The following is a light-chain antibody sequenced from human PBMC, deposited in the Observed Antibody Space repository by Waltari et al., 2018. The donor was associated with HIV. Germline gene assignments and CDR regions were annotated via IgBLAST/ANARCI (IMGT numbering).Light chain of an antibody. CDR3: QSYDQTIPCV. CDR2: EDT. Sequence: NFVLTQPHSVSESPGKTVTIPCARRRGNIPNNHVPRSQQRPGSAPTPVIYEDTQRPSGVPDRFSGSIDTSSNSASLTIYELKTEDEADYYCQSYDQTIPCVFGTGTRLTVL. V-gene: IGLV6-57*03. CDR1: RGNIPNNH. J-gene: IGLJ1*01.